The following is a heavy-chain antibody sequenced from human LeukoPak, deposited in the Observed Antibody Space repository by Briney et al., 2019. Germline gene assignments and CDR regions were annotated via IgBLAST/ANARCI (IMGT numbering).Heavy chain of an antibody. Sequence: PSETLSLTCTVSGGSISSGDYYWSWIRQPAGKGLEWIGYIYYSGSTYYNPSLKSRVTISVDTSKNQFSLKLSSVTAADTAVYYCARHYGSGSFFGYWGQGTLVTVSS. J-gene: IGHJ4*02. CDR1: GGSISSGDYY. V-gene: IGHV4-30-4*01. D-gene: IGHD3-10*01. CDR3: ARHYGSGSFFGY. CDR2: IYYSGST.